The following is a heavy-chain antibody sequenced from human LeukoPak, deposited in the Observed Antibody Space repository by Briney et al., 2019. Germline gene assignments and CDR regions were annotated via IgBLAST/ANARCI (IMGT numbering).Heavy chain of an antibody. CDR1: GFTFSSYA. Sequence: GGSLRLSCAASGFTFSSYAMSWVRQAPGKGLEWVSTISGTGGSTYYADSVKGRFTISRDNSKNTLYLQMNSLRAEDTAVYYCARALGHYYDSQNHGGDYWGQGTLVTVSS. CDR2: ISGTGGST. CDR3: ARALGHYYDSQNHGGDY. V-gene: IGHV3-23*01. D-gene: IGHD3-16*01. J-gene: IGHJ4*02.